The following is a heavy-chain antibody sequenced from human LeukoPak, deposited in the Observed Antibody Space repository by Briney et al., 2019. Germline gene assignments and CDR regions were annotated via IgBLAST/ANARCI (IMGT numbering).Heavy chain of an antibody. V-gene: IGHV3-23*01. CDR2: IDVNDDRT. J-gene: IGHJ5*02. CDR3: AKGVLTTFLPAFDP. CDR1: GFTFSDYM. D-gene: IGHD1-1*01. Sequence: GGSLRLSCAASGFTFSDYMMYWVRQAPGKGLEWVSAIDVNDDRTFYPDSVRGRFTMSRDSSKNTVYLQLSSLTVEDTAIYYCAKGVLTTFLPAFDPWGQGTLVSVSS.